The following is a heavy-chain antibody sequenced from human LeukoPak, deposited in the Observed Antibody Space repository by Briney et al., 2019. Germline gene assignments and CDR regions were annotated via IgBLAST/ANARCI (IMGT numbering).Heavy chain of an antibody. D-gene: IGHD3-10*01. CDR2: MNPNNGNT. CDR3: VRDGEGLAISVNYWFDL. Sequence: ASVKVSCKASGYTFTSYDINWVRQATGQGLEWMGWMNPNNGNTGYAQTFQGRVTMTRDTFTSTAYMELRSLTSEDTAVYYCVRDGEGLAISVNYWFDLWGQGTLVTVSS. J-gene: IGHJ5*02. V-gene: IGHV1-8*01. CDR1: GYTFTSYD.